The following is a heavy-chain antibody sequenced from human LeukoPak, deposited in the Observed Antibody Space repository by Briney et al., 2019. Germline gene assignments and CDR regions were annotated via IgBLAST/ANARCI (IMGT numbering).Heavy chain of an antibody. Sequence: SQTLSLTCAISGDSVSSNSAAWNWIRQSPSRGLEWLGRTNYRSKWYNDYAVSVKSRITINPDTSKNQFSLQLNSVTPEDTAVYYCARAETTYSSSPNYFDYWGRGTLVTVSS. CDR3: ARAETTYSSSPNYFDY. CDR1: GDSVSSNSAA. D-gene: IGHD6-6*01. J-gene: IGHJ4*02. V-gene: IGHV6-1*01. CDR2: TNYRSKWYN.